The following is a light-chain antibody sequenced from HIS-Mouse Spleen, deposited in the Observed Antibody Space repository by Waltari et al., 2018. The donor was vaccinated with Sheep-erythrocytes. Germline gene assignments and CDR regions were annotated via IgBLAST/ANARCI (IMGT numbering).Light chain of an antibody. V-gene: IGLV3-21*03. Sequence: SYVLTQPPSVSVAPGKTARITCGGNNMGSKSVHWYQQKSGQAPVLVVYDDSDRPSGIPERFSGSNSGTTATLTISRVEAGDEADYYCQVWDSSSDHVVFGGGTKLTVL. J-gene: IGLJ2*01. CDR2: DDS. CDR1: NMGSKS. CDR3: QVWDSSSDHVV.